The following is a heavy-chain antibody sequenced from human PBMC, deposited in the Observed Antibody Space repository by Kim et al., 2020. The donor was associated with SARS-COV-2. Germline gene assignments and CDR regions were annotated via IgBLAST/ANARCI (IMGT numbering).Heavy chain of an antibody. CDR1: GFTLSGYG. J-gene: IGHJ6*01. CDR3: SRDVGARADFYYGLDV. V-gene: IGHV3-33*01. D-gene: IGHD1-26*01. Sequence: GGSLRLSCSASGFTLSGYGMHWVRQSPGKGLEWVAVIWSDGSDKYYADSVRGRFTISRDTSKDTLYLHMDSLRVDDTGIYYCSRDVGARADFYYGLDVWG. CDR2: IWSDGSDK.